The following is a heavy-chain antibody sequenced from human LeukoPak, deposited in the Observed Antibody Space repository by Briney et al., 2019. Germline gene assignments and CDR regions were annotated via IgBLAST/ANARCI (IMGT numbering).Heavy chain of an antibody. V-gene: IGHV3-74*01. CDR1: GFTFSSYW. CDR3: ARVATSDYAFDY. Sequence: GGSLRLSCVASGFTFSSYWMHWVRQDPRKGLVWVSRINGDGRNINYADSVRGRFTISRDNAKNTLYLQMNTLRVEDTAVYYCARVATSDYAFDYWGQGTLVTVSS. CDR2: INGDGRNI. D-gene: IGHD4-17*01. J-gene: IGHJ4*02.